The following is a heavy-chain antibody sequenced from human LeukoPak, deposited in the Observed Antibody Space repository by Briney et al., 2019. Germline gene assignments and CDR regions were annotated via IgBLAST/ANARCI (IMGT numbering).Heavy chain of an antibody. J-gene: IGHJ4*02. CDR3: ARDYSGSYEEFDY. CDR1: GYTFTGYY. V-gene: IGHV1-2*02. Sequence: ASVKVSCKASGYTFTGYYMHWVRQAPGQGLEWMGWINPNSGGTNYAQKFQGRVTMTRDTSISTACMELSRLRSDDTAVYYCARDYSGSYEEFDYWGQGTLVTVSS. CDR2: INPNSGGT. D-gene: IGHD1-26*01.